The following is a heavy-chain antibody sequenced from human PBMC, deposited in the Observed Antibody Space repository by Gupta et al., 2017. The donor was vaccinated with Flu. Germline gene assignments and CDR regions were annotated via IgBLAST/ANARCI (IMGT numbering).Heavy chain of an antibody. Sequence: VRQAPGQGLEWMGWVNPKSGDTTYAEKFQGRVTMTRDTSISTAYVDLSELKSDDTAVYYCARVYSDYVLDLDYWGQGTLVTVSP. CDR2: VNPKSGDT. D-gene: IGHD5-12*01. J-gene: IGHJ4*02. V-gene: IGHV1-2*02. CDR3: ARVYSDYVLDLDY.